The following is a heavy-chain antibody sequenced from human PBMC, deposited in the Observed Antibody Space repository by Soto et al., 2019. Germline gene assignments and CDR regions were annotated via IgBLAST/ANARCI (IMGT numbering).Heavy chain of an antibody. V-gene: IGHV2-5*01. D-gene: IGHD3-3*01. CDR3: AHSRVFWSGSLFSYYYGMDV. CDR1: GFSLSTSGVG. CDR2: IYWNDDK. J-gene: IGHJ6*02. Sequence: VSGPTLVNPTQTLTLTCTFSGFSLSTSGVGVGWIRQPPGKALEWLALIYWNDDKRYSPSLKSRLTITKDTSKNQVVLTMTNMDPVDTATYYCAHSRVFWSGSLFSYYYGMDVWGQGTTVTVSS.